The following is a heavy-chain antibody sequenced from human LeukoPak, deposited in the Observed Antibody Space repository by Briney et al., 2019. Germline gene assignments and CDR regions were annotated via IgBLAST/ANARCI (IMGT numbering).Heavy chain of an antibody. J-gene: IGHJ4*02. CDR1: GFTFSSYA. CDR3: ARGNYRFDY. CDR2: ISSSSGTI. Sequence: GGSLRLSCAASGFTFSSYAMSWVRQAPGRGLEWIAYISSSSGTIYYADSVKGRFTISRDNAKTSLFLQMNSLRAEDTAVYYCARGNYRFDYWGQGSLVTVSS. V-gene: IGHV3-48*01. D-gene: IGHD3-10*01.